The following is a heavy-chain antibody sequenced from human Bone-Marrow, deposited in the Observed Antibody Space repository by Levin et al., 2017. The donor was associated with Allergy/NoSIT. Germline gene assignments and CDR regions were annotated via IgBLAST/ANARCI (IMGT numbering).Heavy chain of an antibody. V-gene: IGHV1-8*01. CDR2: MNPNSGNT. J-gene: IGHJ4*02. CDR3: ARGLRLRLGELSSREDY. Sequence: ASVKVSCKASGYTFTSYDINWVRQATGQGLEWMGWMNPNSGNTGYAQKFQGRVTMTRNTSISTAYMELSSLRSEDTAVYYCARGLRLRLGELSSREDYWGQGTLVTVSS. CDR1: GYTFTSYD. D-gene: IGHD3-16*02.